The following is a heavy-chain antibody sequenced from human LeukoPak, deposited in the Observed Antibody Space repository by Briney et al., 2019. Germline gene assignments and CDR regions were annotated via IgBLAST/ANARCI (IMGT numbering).Heavy chain of an antibody. CDR1: GGSISSGGYY. CDR3: ATYSSSSGVFDY. D-gene: IGHD6-6*01. J-gene: IGHJ4*02. Sequence: SETLSLTCTVSGGSISSGGYYWSWIRQHPGKGLEWIAYISYSGSTYYNPSLKSRVTISADTSKNQFSLKLSSVTAADTAVYYCATYSSSSGVFDYWGQGTLVTVSS. V-gene: IGHV4-31*03. CDR2: ISYSGST.